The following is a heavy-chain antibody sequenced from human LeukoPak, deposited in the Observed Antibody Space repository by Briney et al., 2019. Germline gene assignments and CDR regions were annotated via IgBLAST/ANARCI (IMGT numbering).Heavy chain of an antibody. Sequence: GGTLRLSCAASGFTFSSYGMHCGRQAPGKGLEWGAVISDDGSYKYYADSVKGRFTISRDNFKNTLYLQMNSLRAEDTAVYYCAKDGYSSSWYSHFDYWGQGTLVTVSS. CDR3: AKDGYSSSWYSHFDY. V-gene: IGHV3-30*18. J-gene: IGHJ4*02. CDR1: GFTFSSYG. CDR2: ISDDGSYK. D-gene: IGHD6-13*01.